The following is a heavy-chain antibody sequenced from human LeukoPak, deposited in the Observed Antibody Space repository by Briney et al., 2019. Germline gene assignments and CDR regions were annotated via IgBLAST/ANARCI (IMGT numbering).Heavy chain of an antibody. CDR3: AREFDYGDYMDY. D-gene: IGHD4-17*01. CDR2: ISSSGSTI. Sequence: GGSLRLSYAASGFTFSSYEMNWVRQAPGKGLEWVSYISSSGSTIYYADSVKGRFTISRDNAKNSLYLQMNSLRAEDTAVYYCAREFDYGDYMDYWGQGTLVTVSS. V-gene: IGHV3-48*03. CDR1: GFTFSSYE. J-gene: IGHJ4*02.